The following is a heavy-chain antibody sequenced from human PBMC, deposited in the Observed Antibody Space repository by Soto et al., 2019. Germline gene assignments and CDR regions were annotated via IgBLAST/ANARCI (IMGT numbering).Heavy chain of an antibody. CDR3: AREVGYYSATRRNLYFDY. CDR1: GGTFSSYS. Sequence: SCKASGGTFSSYSISWVLQPPGKGLEWIGDINHTGGSNYNPSLKSRVMISVDTAKTQFSLNVTSVTAADTAVYYCAREVGYYSATRRNLYFDYWGPGTPVTVSS. J-gene: IGHJ4*02. V-gene: IGHV4-34*01. D-gene: IGHD2-2*01. CDR2: INHTGGS.